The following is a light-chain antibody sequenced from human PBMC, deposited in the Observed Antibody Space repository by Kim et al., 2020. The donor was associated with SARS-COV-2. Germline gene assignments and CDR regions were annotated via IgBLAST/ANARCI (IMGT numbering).Light chain of an antibody. CDR3: QAWDSNTAWV. CDR2: QDT. J-gene: IGLJ2*01. Sequence: VSPGQTASIPCSGDKLGDKYACWYQQKPGQSPVLVIYQDTKRPSGIPERFSGSNSGNTATLTISGTQAMDEADYYCQAWDSNTAWVFGGGTQLTVL. V-gene: IGLV3-1*01. CDR1: KLGDKY.